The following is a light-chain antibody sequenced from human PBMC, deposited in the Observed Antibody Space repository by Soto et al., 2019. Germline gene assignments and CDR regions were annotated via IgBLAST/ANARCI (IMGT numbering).Light chain of an antibody. CDR2: DVS. J-gene: IGLJ2*01. Sequence: QSALTQPRSVSGSPGQSVTISCTGTSSYNYVSWYQQYPGKAPKLMIYDVSKRPSGVPDRFSGSKSGNTAPLTISGLQAEDEADYYCCSYAGSYTYVVFGGGTKLTVL. V-gene: IGLV2-11*01. CDR1: SSYNY. CDR3: CSYAGSYTYVV.